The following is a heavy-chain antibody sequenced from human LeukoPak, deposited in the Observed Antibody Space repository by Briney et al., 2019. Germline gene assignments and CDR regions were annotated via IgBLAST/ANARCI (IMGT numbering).Heavy chain of an antibody. CDR3: ARDQGGKYPFHNWFDP. J-gene: IGHJ5*02. CDR1: GGTFNSYA. CDR2: IIPVRGIA. D-gene: IGHD2/OR15-2a*01. Sequence: GSSVKVSCKDSGGTFNSYAISWVRQAPGQGLEWMGRIIPVRGIANFAQKFQGRVTITADKSTSTAYMELSRLRSEDTAMYYCARDQGGKYPFHNWFDPWGQGTLVTVSS. V-gene: IGHV1-69*04.